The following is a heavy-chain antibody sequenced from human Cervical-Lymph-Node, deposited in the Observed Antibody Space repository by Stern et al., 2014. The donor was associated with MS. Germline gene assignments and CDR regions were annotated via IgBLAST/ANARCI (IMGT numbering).Heavy chain of an antibody. J-gene: IGHJ4*02. CDR3: AKDAPKPFDF. Sequence: EVQLEESGGGLVQPGKSLRLSCAASGFSFSDYAMSWVRQPPGKGLEWVSAISGDGINTYIADSVKGRFTISRDNSKNTLYLQMNSLRADDTARYYCAKDAPKPFDFWGQGTLVTVSS. V-gene: IGHV3-23*04. CDR2: ISGDGINT. CDR1: GFSFSDYA.